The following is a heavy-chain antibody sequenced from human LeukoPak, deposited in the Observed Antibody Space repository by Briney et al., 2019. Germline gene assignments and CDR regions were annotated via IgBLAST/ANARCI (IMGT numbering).Heavy chain of an antibody. V-gene: IGHV4-34*01. CDR1: GRSFSGYY. CDR3: ARTRGLRWSYFDY. Sequence: SETLSLTCAVYGRSFSGYYWSWIRQSPGKGLEWIGEINHSGSTNYNPSLKSRVTISVDTSKNQFSLKLSSVTAADTAVYYCARTRGLRWSYFDYWGQGTLVTVSS. CDR2: INHSGST. D-gene: IGHD4-23*01. J-gene: IGHJ4*02.